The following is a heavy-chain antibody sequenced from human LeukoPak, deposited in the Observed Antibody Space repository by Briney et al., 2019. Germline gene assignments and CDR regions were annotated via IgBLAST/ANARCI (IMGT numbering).Heavy chain of an antibody. CDR1: GGSISSGSYY. J-gene: IGHJ4*02. CDR3: AREKLLNYFDY. Sequence: PSETLSLTCTVSGGSISSGSYYWSWIRQPAGKGLEWIGRIYTSGSTNYNPSLKSRVTISVDTSKNQFSLELSSVTAADTAVYYCAREKLLNYFDYWGQGTLVTVSS. D-gene: IGHD1-26*01. V-gene: IGHV4-61*02. CDR2: IYTSGST.